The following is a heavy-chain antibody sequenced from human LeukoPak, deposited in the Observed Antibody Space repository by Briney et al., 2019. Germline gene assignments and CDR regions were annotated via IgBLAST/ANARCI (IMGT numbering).Heavy chain of an antibody. CDR3: ASSGSYRFDY. V-gene: IGHV3-48*02. D-gene: IGHD1-26*01. Sequence: GGSLRLSCAASGFTFSSYSMNWVRQAPGKGLEWVSHITASGTAMFYADSVKGRFTISRDNAKNSLYLQMNSLGDEDTAVYYCASSGSYRFDYWGQGTLVTVSS. CDR2: ITASGTAM. CDR1: GFTFSSYS. J-gene: IGHJ4*02.